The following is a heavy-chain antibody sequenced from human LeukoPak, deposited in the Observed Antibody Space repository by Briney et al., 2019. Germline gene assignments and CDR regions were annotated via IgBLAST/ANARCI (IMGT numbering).Heavy chain of an antibody. CDR3: ATLDYYDSSAYYSDY. D-gene: IGHD3-22*01. CDR1: GGTFSSYA. Sequence: GASVKVSCKASGGTFSSYAISWVRQAPGQGLEWMGGIIPIFGTANYAQKFQSRVTITADESTSTAYTELSSLRSEDTAVYYCATLDYYDSSAYYSDYWGQGTLVTVSS. CDR2: IIPIFGTA. J-gene: IGHJ4*02. V-gene: IGHV1-69*13.